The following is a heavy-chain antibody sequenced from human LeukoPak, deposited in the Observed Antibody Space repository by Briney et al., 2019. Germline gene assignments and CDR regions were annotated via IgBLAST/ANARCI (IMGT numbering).Heavy chain of an antibody. CDR2: ISGSGGSP. J-gene: IGHJ4*02. V-gene: IGHV3-23*01. D-gene: IGHD4-17*01. Sequence: GGSLRLSCAASGFTFSSSAMSWVRQAPGKGLEWVSSISGSGGSPYYADSVKGRFTISRDNSKNTLYLQMNSLRAEDTAVYYCAKPRYYGDYFPFDYWGQGTLVTVSS. CDR3: AKPRYYGDYFPFDY. CDR1: GFTFSSSA.